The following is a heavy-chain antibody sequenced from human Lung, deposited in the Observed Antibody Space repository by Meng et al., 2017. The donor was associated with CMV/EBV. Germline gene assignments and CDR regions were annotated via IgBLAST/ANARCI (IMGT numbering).Heavy chain of an antibody. J-gene: IGHJ5*02. CDR2: IHHSGST. CDR3: ARLDYPPGCFDP. D-gene: IGHD4-11*01. V-gene: IGHV4-38-2*02. Sequence: GSLRLSCIVSGYSISSGYYWGWIRQPPGKGLEWIGSIHHSGSTYYNPSLKSRVTISLDTSKNQCSLKLSSVTAADTAVYYCARLDYPPGCFDPWGLGNXVTVDS. CDR1: GYSISSGYY.